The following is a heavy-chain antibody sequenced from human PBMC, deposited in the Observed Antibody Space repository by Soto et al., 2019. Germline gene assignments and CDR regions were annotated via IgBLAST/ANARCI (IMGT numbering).Heavy chain of an antibody. CDR1: GFSFSDAW. D-gene: IGHD5-12*01. CDR2: IKSKAHGETA. J-gene: IGHJ4*02. Sequence: VHLVESGEGLVEPGGSLRLSCAASGFSFSDAWMIWVRQAPGKGLEWVGRIKSKAHGETADYAAPVNGRFTISRDDSKNTVYLQLNSLKIEDTAVYYCTTGVDGYNPFDYWGQGTLVTVSS. V-gene: IGHV3-15*07. CDR3: TTGVDGYNPFDY.